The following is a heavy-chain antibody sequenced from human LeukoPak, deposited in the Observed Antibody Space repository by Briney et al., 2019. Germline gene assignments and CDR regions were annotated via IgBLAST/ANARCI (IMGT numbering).Heavy chain of an antibody. D-gene: IGHD3-10*01. J-gene: IGHJ6*03. Sequence: SVKVSCKASGGTFSSYTISWVRQAPGQGLEWMGRIIPILGIANYAQKFQGRVTITADKSTSTAYMELSSLRPEDTAVYYCARERRGVLLWFGKPYYMDVWGKGTTVTVSS. V-gene: IGHV1-69*04. CDR2: IIPILGIA. CDR3: ARERRGVLLWFGKPYYMDV. CDR1: GGTFSSYT.